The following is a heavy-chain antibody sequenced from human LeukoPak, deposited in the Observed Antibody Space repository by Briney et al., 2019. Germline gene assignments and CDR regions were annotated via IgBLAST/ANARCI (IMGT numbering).Heavy chain of an antibody. Sequence: ASVKVSCKVSGYTLTELSMHWVRQAPGKGLEWMGGFDPEDGETIYAQKFQGRVTMTEDTSTDTAYMELSSLRSEDTAVYYCATDPLDHAYCGGDCSGSWGQGTLVTVSS. D-gene: IGHD2-21*01. CDR1: GYTLTELS. CDR2: FDPEDGET. CDR3: ATDPLDHAYCGGDCSGS. V-gene: IGHV1-24*01. J-gene: IGHJ4*02.